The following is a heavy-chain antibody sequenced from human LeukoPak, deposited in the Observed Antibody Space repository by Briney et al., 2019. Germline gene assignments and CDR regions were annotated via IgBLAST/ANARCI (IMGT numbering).Heavy chain of an antibody. D-gene: IGHD3-22*01. Sequence: ASVKVSCKASGYTFTSYYMHWVRQAPGQGLEWMGWISPNSGGTNCAQKFQGRVTMTRDTSISTAYMELSRLRSDDTAVYYCARERPAHYYYDSSGYPDAFDIWGQGTMVTVSS. CDR2: ISPNSGGT. V-gene: IGHV1-2*02. CDR1: GYTFTSYY. CDR3: ARERPAHYYYDSSGYPDAFDI. J-gene: IGHJ3*02.